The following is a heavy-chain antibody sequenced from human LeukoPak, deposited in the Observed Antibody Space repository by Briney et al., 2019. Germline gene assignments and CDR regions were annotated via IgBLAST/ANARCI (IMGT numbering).Heavy chain of an antibody. Sequence: GGSLRLSCVASGFTFSTYTMTWVRQAPGKGLHWISYITRDSGTIYYADSVRGRFTVSRDNAKSSLYLQMGSLRDEDTAVYYCARGGGLDVWGQGATVTVSS. CDR1: GFTFSTYT. D-gene: IGHD3-16*01. J-gene: IGHJ6*02. CDR2: ITRDSGTI. CDR3: ARGGGLDV. V-gene: IGHV3-48*02.